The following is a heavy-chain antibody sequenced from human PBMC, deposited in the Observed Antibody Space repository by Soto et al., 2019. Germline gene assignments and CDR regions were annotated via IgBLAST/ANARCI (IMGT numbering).Heavy chain of an antibody. J-gene: IGHJ3*01. CDR3: AHPRGYGVFDAYDF. D-gene: IGHD4-17*01. CDR2: ISGSGSDT. Sequence: GESLKISCAASGFTFSTYAMSWVRQAPGKGLEWVSAISGSGSDTYHAESVKGRFTISRDNSISMLYLQMNSLRTDDTAVYYCAHPRGYGVFDAYDFWGQGAMVTVS. V-gene: IGHV3-23*01. CDR1: GFTFSTYA.